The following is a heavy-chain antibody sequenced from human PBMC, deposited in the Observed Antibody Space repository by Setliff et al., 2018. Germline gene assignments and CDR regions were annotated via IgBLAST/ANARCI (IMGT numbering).Heavy chain of an antibody. Sequence: PSETLSLTCSVSGDSMSFSYWSWIRQPPGKGLEWIGYIYYSGSTDSHPSLKSRVSISIDTSKNQFSLKLNSVTAADTAMYYCARLDAHSSGWYSLRNYYYYYYMDVWGKGTTVTVSS. V-gene: IGHV4-59*12. CDR3: ARLDAHSSGWYSLRNYYYYYYMDV. CDR1: GDSMSFSY. J-gene: IGHJ6*03. CDR2: IYYSGST. D-gene: IGHD6-19*01.